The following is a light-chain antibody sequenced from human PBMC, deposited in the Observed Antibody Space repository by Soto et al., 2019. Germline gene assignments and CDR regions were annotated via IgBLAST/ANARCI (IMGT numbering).Light chain of an antibody. Sequence: DILMTQSPATVSVSLGDSVSLSCRANESISNNLAWYQQKPGQAPRLLIYGASSRATGIPDRFSGSGSGTDFTLTISRLEPEDFAVYYCQQYGSSPWTFGQGTKVEIK. CDR3: QQYGSSPWT. V-gene: IGKV3-20*01. CDR2: GAS. J-gene: IGKJ1*01. CDR1: ESISNN.